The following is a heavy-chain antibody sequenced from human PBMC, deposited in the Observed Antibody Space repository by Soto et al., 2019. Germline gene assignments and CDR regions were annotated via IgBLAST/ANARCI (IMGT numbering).Heavy chain of an antibody. J-gene: IGHJ4*02. CDR3: AVRGSDTSKGLLG. V-gene: IGHV1-18*01. Sequence: QVQLVQSGGEVREPGASVKVSCKASGYSFLYYAISWVRQAPGQGLEWLGWISPYNANTKYGERVQGRVTITTDTATSTAYLELRSLTSDHTAVYYCAVRGSDTSKGLLGWGQGTLVTVSS. D-gene: IGHD6-19*01. CDR1: GYSFLYYA. CDR2: ISPYNANT.